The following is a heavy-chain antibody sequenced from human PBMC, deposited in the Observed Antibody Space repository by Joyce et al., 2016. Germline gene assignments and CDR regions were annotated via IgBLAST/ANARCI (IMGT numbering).Heavy chain of an antibody. CDR2: IYFSGKS. Sequence: QQQLQESGPGLVKPSETLSLTCIVSGGSIRTSSYFWGWIRQAPGKGLEWLGSIYFSGKSYQNPSLKSRVIIAVDTSNIQFSLKLSSVTAADTAVYYCARSGSYGLWYFDLWGRGTLVSVSS. V-gene: IGHV4-39*01. CDR3: ARSGSYGLWYFDL. CDR1: GGSIRTSSYF. J-gene: IGHJ2*01. D-gene: IGHD4-17*01.